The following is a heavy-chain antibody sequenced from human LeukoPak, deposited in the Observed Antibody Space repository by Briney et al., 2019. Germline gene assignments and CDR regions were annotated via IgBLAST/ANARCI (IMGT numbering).Heavy chain of an antibody. Sequence: GGSLRLSCAASGFMFSSYWMSWVRQAPGKGLVWVSRINSDGSSTSYADSVKGRFTISRDNAKNTLYLQMNSLRAEDTAVYYCAREGVGATGFDYWGQGTLVTVSS. CDR1: GFMFSSYW. J-gene: IGHJ4*02. D-gene: IGHD1-26*01. V-gene: IGHV3-74*01. CDR3: AREGVGATGFDY. CDR2: INSDGSST.